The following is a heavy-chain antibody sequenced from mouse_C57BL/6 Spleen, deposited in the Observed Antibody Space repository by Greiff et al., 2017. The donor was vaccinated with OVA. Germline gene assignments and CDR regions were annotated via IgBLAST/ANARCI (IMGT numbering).Heavy chain of an antibody. CDR3: ARRGYVVTTTPYAMDY. V-gene: IGHV1-59*01. J-gene: IGHJ4*01. CDR2: IDPSDSYT. Sequence: QVQLQQPGAELVRPGTSVKLSCKASGYTFTSYWMHWVKQRPGQGLEWIGVIDPSDSYTNYNQKFTGKATLTVDTSSSTAYMQLSSLTSEDSAVYYCARRGYVVTTTPYAMDYGGQGTSVTVSS. D-gene: IGHD2-2*01. CDR1: GYTFTSYW.